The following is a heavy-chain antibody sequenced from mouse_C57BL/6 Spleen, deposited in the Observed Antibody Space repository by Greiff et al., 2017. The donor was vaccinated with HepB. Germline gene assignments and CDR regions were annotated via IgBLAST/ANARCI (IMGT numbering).Heavy chain of an antibody. Sequence: VQLQQPGAELVRPGSSVKLSCKASGYTFTSYWMHWVKQRPIQGLEWIGNIDPSDSDTHSNQKFKDKATLTVDKSSSTAYMQLSSLTSEDSAVYYCAREDYGSSYSYFDYWGQGTTLTVSS. CDR1: GYTFTSYW. J-gene: IGHJ2*01. V-gene: IGHV1-52*01. CDR2: IDPSDSDT. D-gene: IGHD1-1*01. CDR3: AREDYGSSYSYFDY.